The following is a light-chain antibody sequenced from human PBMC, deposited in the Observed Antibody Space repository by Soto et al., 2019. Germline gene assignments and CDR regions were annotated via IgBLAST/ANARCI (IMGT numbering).Light chain of an antibody. J-gene: IGKJ5*01. Sequence: DIQMTQSPSTLSASVGDTVTITCRASQTISRWLAWYQHKPGKAPRLLIYAASSLPSAVPPRFTGAGSETDFTLTISSLQPEDFGTYYCQQTYSTPITFGQGTRLEIK. V-gene: IGKV1-5*01. CDR1: QTISRW. CDR2: AAS. CDR3: QQTYSTPIT.